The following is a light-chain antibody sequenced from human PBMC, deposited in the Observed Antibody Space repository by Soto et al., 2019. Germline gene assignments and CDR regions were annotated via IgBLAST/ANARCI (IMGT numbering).Light chain of an antibody. CDR2: GAS. Sequence: EIVLTQSPATLSVSQGERVTLSCRASQSVDISLAWYQQKPGQAPRLLIYGASTRATDMPGTFSGRGSGTEFTLTISSLRPEDFAVYYCQQYRSWPRTFGQGTKVDI. V-gene: IGKV3-15*01. J-gene: IGKJ1*01. CDR3: QQYRSWPRT. CDR1: QSVDIS.